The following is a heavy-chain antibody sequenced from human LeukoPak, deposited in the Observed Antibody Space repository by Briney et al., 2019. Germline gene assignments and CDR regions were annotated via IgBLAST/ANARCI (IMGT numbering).Heavy chain of an antibody. Sequence: TGGSLRLSCAASGFTFSSYAMHWVRQAPGKGLEWVAVISYDGSNKYYADSVKGRFTISRDNSKNTLYLQMNSLRAEDTAVYYCARGHYYDSSGYQTDYWGQGTLVTVSS. CDR1: GFTFSSYA. CDR2: ISYDGSNK. V-gene: IGHV3-30-3*01. J-gene: IGHJ4*02. D-gene: IGHD3-22*01. CDR3: ARGHYYDSSGYQTDY.